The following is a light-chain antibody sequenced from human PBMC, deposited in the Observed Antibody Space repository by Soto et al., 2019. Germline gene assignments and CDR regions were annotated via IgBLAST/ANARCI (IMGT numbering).Light chain of an antibody. CDR2: EGS. J-gene: IGLJ2*01. Sequence: QSALTQPASVSGSPGQSITISCTGTSSDVGSYNLVSWYQQHPGKAPQLMIYEGSKRPSGVSNRFSGSKSGNTASLTISGLQAEDEADYYCCSYAGSSTYVVVGGGTKLTVL. V-gene: IGLV2-23*01. CDR1: SSDVGSYNL. CDR3: CSYAGSSTYVV.